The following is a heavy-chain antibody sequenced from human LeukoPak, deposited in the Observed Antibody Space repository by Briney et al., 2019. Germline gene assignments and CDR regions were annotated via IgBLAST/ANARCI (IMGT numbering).Heavy chain of an antibody. V-gene: IGHV3-7*01. CDR1: GFTFSSYW. CDR3: ARDAIGDYDILTGYGDY. Sequence: PGGSLRLSCAASGFTFSSYWMTWVRQAPGKGLEWVANIKPDGSAKYYVDSVKGRFTISRDNAKNSLYLQMNSLRAEDTAVYYCARDAIGDYDILTGYGDYWGQGTLVTVSS. J-gene: IGHJ4*02. D-gene: IGHD3-9*01. CDR2: IKPDGSAK.